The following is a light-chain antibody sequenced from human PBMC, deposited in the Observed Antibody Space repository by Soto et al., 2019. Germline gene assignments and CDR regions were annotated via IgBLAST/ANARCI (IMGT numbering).Light chain of an antibody. CDR3: SSYTSSANWV. CDR2: EVS. J-gene: IGLJ3*02. Sequence: QSALTQPASVSGSPGQSITISCTGTSSDVGGYNYVSWYQQHPDKAPKLMIYEVSNRPSGVSNRFSGSKSGNTASLTISGLQAEDEADYYCSSYTSSANWVFGGGTKVTVL. V-gene: IGLV2-14*01. CDR1: SSDVGGYNY.